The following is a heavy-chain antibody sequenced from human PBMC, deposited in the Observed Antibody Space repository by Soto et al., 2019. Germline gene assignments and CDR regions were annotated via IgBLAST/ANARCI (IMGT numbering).Heavy chain of an antibody. V-gene: IGHV1-69*02. J-gene: IGHJ4*02. CDR1: GGTFSSYT. CDR3: WCYYGSGSCYHLDY. CDR2: IIPILGIA. Sequence: QVQLVQSGAEVKKPGSSVKVSCKASGGTFSSYTISWVRQAPGQGLEWMGRIIPILGIANYAQKFQGRVTITADKSTSTAYMELSSLRSEDTAVYYCWCYYGSGSCYHLDYWGQGTLVTVSS. D-gene: IGHD3-10*01.